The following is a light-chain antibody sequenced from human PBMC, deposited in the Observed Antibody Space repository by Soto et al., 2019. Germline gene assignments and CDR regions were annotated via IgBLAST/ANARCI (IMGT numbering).Light chain of an antibody. Sequence: EIVLTQSPGTLSLSPGERATLSCRASQSVRNNYLAWYQQKPGQAPRLLIYGASSRATGIPDRVSGSGSGTDFTLTISGLETEDFAVYYCQQYGSSPFTFGPGTKVDIK. CDR3: QQYGSSPFT. CDR1: QSVRNNY. CDR2: GAS. J-gene: IGKJ3*01. V-gene: IGKV3-20*01.